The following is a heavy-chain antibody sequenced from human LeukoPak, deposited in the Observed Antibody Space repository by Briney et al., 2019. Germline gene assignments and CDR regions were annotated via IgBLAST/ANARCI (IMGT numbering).Heavy chain of an antibody. D-gene: IGHD2-2*01. V-gene: IGHV3-23*01. CDR2: ISGSAYST. J-gene: IGHJ4*02. CDR1: GFTFSSYA. CDR3: AKPRYCSGTSCSNFDY. Sequence: PGGSLRLSCAASGFTFSSYAMSWVRQAPGKGLEWVSGISGSAYSTYYADSVKGRFTISRDNSKNTLYLQMNSLRPEDTAVYYCAKPRYCSGTSCSNFDYWGQGTLVTVSS.